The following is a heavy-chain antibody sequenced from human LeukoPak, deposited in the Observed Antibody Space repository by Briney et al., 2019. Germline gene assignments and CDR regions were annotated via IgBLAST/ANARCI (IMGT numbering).Heavy chain of an antibody. D-gene: IGHD3-16*02. CDR3: ARDHRGTYVWGSYPLRIFDY. CDR2: IIPIFGTA. CDR1: GGTFSSYA. Sequence: ASVKVSCKASGGTFSSYAISWVRQAPGQGLEWMGGIIPIFGTANYAQKFQGRVTITADESTSTAYMELSSLRSDDTAVYYCARDHRGTYVWGSYPLRIFDYWGQGTLVTVSS. J-gene: IGHJ4*02. V-gene: IGHV1-69*13.